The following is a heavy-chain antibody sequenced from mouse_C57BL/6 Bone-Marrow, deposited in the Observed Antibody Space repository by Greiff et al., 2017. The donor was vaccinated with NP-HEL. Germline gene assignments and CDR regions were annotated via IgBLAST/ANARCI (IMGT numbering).Heavy chain of an antibody. V-gene: IGHV1-69*01. CDR1: GYTFTSYW. CDR3: ASTELAWYFDV. CDR2: IDPSDSYT. Sequence: QVQLQQPGAELVMPGASVKLSCKASGYTFTSYWMHWVKQRPGQGLEWIGEIDPSDSYTNYNQKFKGKSTLTVDKSSSTAYMQLSSLTSEDSAVYDCASTELAWYFDVWGTGTTVTVSS. J-gene: IGHJ1*03.